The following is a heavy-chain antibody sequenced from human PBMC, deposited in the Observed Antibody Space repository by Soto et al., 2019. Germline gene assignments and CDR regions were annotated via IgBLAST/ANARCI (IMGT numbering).Heavy chain of an antibody. CDR1: GASISSSIYY. CDR2: LYYSGSI. V-gene: IGHV4-39*01. D-gene: IGHD3-3*01. CDR3: VSYYGSEETFDF. Sequence: SETLSLTCTISGASISSSIYYWGWIRQPPGKGLEWIGSLYYSGSIYYNPSLKSRATISVHTSKTQFSLKVTSVTAADTAVYFCVSYYGSEETFDFWGRGTLVTVSS. J-gene: IGHJ4*02.